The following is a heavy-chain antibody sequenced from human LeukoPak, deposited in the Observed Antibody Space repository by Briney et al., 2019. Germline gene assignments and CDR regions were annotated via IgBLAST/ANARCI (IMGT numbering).Heavy chain of an antibody. CDR3: ARDVGTLRDFWAGYFSNWSDP. Sequence: SETLSLTCTVSGDSLSSHFWSWVRQPPGKGLEWIGYIHGSGSTHYDDSLRSRVTISEDTSKNQFSLKLTSVTAADTAVYFCARDVGTLRDFWAGYFSNWSDPWGQGTLVTVSS. J-gene: IGHJ5*02. V-gene: IGHV4-4*08. CDR1: GDSLSSHF. D-gene: IGHD3/OR15-3a*01. CDR2: IHGSGST.